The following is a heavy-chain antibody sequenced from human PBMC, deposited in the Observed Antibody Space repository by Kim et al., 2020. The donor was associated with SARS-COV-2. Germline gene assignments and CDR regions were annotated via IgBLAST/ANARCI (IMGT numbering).Heavy chain of an antibody. V-gene: IGHV3-74*01. D-gene: IGHD1-1*01. CDR1: GFTLSGHW. J-gene: IGHJ6*02. Sequence: GGSLRLSCAASGFTLSGHWMNWVRQAPGKGLLWVSRMSSDGSTTHYADSVKGRFVISRDNAKNTLYLQMNSLRAEDTAVYYCARGTVHSGMDVWGQGTTVTVYS. CDR3: ARGTVHSGMDV. CDR2: MSSDGSTT.